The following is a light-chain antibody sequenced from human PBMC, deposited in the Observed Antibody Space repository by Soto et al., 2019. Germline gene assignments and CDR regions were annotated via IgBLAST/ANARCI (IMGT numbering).Light chain of an antibody. CDR1: QSVSSSY. V-gene: IGKV3-20*01. CDR2: DAS. J-gene: IGKJ4*01. CDR3: QQYGSSPPLS. Sequence: EVVLTQSPGTLSLSPGERATLSCGASQSVSSSYLAWYQQKAGQAPRLLIYDASSRATGIPDRFSGSGSGTDFTLTISRLEPEDFAVYYCQQYGSSPPLSFGGGTKVDIK.